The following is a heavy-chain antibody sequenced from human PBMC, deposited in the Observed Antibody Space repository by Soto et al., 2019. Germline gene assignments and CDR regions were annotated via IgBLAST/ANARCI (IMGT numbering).Heavy chain of an antibody. CDR2: ISYSGST. CDR3: ARGSGSYYAY. V-gene: IGHV4-61*01. J-gene: IGHJ4*02. D-gene: IGHD1-26*01. Sequence: QVQLQESGPGLVKPSETLSLTCSVSGASVSSSIYYWSGIRQPPGKGLECIGYISYSGSTNYNPSLKSRVTISIDTSKNQFSLKLSSVTAADTAVYYCARGSGSYYAYWGQGTLVTVSS. CDR1: GASVSSSIYY.